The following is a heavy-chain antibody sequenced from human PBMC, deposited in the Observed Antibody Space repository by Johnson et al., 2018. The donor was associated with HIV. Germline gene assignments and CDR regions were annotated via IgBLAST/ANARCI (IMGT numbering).Heavy chain of an antibody. Sequence: QEQLVESGGGLVQPGGSLRLSCAASGFTFSDYYMTWIRQAPGKGLEWLSFISSSGSTIYYADSVKGRFTISRDNSKNTLYLQMNSLRAEDTAVYYCAKGFGASSGAFDIWGQGTMVTVSS. V-gene: IGHV3-11*04. CDR2: ISSSGSTI. CDR3: AKGFGASSGAFDI. D-gene: IGHD1-26*01. CDR1: GFTFSDYY. J-gene: IGHJ3*02.